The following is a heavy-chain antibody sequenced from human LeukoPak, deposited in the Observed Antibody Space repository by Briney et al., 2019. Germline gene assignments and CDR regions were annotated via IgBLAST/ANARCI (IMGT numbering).Heavy chain of an antibody. V-gene: IGHV3-7*01. D-gene: IGHD3-3*01. CDR3: ARGRDFWSGYSDY. Sequence: GGSLRLSCAASGFTFSSYWMSWVRQAPGKGLEWVANIRQDGSEKYYADSVKGRFTTSRDNAKNSLYLQMNSLRAEDTAVYYCARGRDFWSGYSDYWGQGTLVTVSS. CDR1: GFTFSSYW. J-gene: IGHJ4*02. CDR2: IRQDGSEK.